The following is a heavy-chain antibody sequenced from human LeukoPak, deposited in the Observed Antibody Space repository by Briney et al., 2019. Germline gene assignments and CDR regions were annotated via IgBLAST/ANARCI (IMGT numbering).Heavy chain of an antibody. CDR1: GFTFSSYS. J-gene: IGHJ6*02. CDR2: ISSSSSYI. CDR3: ARGGDYDILTGYPHYYYYGMDV. Sequence: GGSLRLSCAASGFTFSSYSMNRVRRAPGKGLEWVSSISSSSSYIYYADSVKGRFTISRDNAKNSLYLQMNSLRAEDTAVYYCARGGDYDILTGYPHYYYYGMDVWGQGTTVTVSS. D-gene: IGHD3-9*01. V-gene: IGHV3-21*01.